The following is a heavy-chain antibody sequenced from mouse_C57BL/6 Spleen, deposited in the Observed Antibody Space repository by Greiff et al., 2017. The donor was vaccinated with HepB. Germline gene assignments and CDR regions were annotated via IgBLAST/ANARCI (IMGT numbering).Heavy chain of an antibody. J-gene: IGHJ3*01. CDR3: TRDEDGNYGFAY. D-gene: IGHD2-1*01. V-gene: IGHV5-9-1*02. CDR1: GFTFSSYA. CDR2: ISSGGDYI. Sequence: EVNVVESGEGLVKPGGSLKLSCAASGFTFSSYAMSWVRQTPEKRLEWVAYISSGGDYIYYADTVKGRFTISRDNARNTLYLQMSSLKSEDTAMYYCTRDEDGNYGFAYWGQGTLVTVSA.